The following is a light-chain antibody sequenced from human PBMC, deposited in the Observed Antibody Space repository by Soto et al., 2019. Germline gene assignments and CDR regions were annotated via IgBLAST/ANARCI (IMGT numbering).Light chain of an antibody. V-gene: IGKV3-11*01. CDR2: DAS. Sequence: EIVLTQSPATLSLSPGERATLSCRASQSVSSYLAWYQQKPGQAPRLLIYDASNRATGIPARFSGSGSGTDFTLPISSLEPEDFAVYYCQQRSNWPRYTFGQGTKLEIK. J-gene: IGKJ2*01. CDR1: QSVSSY. CDR3: QQRSNWPRYT.